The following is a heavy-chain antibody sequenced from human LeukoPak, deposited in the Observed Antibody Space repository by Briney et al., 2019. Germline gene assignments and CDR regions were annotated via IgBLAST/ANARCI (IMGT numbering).Heavy chain of an antibody. CDR3: ARMLVPAAITALGGWFDP. Sequence: SETLSLTCTVSGGSISSGSYYWSWIRQPAGKGLEWIGRIYTSGSTNYNPSLKSRVTISVDTSKNQFSLKLSSVTAADTAVYYCARMLVPAAITALGGWFDPWGQGTLVTVSS. D-gene: IGHD2-2*01. J-gene: IGHJ5*02. CDR2: IYTSGST. CDR1: GGSISSGSYY. V-gene: IGHV4-61*02.